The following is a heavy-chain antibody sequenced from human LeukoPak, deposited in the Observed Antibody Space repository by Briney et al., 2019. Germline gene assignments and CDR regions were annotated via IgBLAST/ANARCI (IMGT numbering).Heavy chain of an antibody. Sequence: PGGSLRLSCAGSGITFSSYWMHWVRQAPGKGLVWVSRINSDGRSTNYADSVKGRFTISRDNAKNTLYLQMNSLRAEDTAVYYCARGVVTAYYYYYGMDVWGQGTTVTVSS. CDR1: GITFSSYW. J-gene: IGHJ6*02. CDR3: ARGVVTAYYYYYGMDV. V-gene: IGHV3-74*01. D-gene: IGHD2-21*02. CDR2: INSDGRST.